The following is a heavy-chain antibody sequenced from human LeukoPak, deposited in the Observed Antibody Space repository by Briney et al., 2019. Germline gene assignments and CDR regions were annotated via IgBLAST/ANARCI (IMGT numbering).Heavy chain of an antibody. CDR1: GFSFSRFW. D-gene: IGHD2-21*02. CDR3: VREDIVVVTTLDH. CDR2: ITSDGRNI. Sequence: GGSLRLSCAASGFSFSRFWMHWVRQVPGKGLVWMSRITSDGRNIDYADSVKGRFTISRDDAKNTLYLQMNSLRPDDTAVYFCVREDIVVVTTLDHWGQGSLVIVSS. V-gene: IGHV3-74*01. J-gene: IGHJ4*02.